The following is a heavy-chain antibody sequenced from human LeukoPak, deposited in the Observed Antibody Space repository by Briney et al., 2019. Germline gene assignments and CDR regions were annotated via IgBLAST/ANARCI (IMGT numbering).Heavy chain of an antibody. J-gene: IGHJ4*02. V-gene: IGHV3-23*01. CDR3: ARVGDIILMVYAPSFDY. CDR2: ISDSGSST. CDR1: GFTFGSYA. D-gene: IGHD2-8*01. Sequence: GGSLRLSCAASGFTFGSYAMSWVRQAPGKGLEWVSSISDSGSSTFFADSVKGRFTISRDNSKYTVSLQMNSLRAEDTAVYYCARVGDIILMVYAPSFDYWGQGILVTVSS.